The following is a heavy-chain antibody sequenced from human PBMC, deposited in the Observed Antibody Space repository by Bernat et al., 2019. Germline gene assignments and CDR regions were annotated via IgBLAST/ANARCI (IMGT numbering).Heavy chain of an antibody. CDR1: GFSFSNAW. V-gene: IGHV3-15*01. J-gene: IGHJ4*02. D-gene: IGHD2-8*01. CDR2: IKRKNDGGTT. Sequence: EVQLVESGGGLVKPGGSLRLSCAASGFSFSNAWMSWVRQAPGKGLEWVGRIKRKNDGGTTDYAAPVKGRFTISSYDAKTSLYLQMISLKTEDTAVYYCTTGYCSNGVCYTYFDHWGQGTLVTVSS. CDR3: TTGYCSNGVCYTYFDH.